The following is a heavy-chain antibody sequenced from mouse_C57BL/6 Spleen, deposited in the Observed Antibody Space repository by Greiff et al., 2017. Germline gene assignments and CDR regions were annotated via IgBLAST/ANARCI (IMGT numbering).Heavy chain of an antibody. Sequence: VQLQQSGPELVKPGASVKISCKASGYAFSSSWMNWVKQRPGKGLEWIGRIYPGDGDTNYNGKFKGKATLTADKSSSTAYMQLSSLTSEDSAVYFCASSTMVTTRYYFDDWGQGTTLTGSS. CDR2: IYPGDGDT. J-gene: IGHJ2*01. CDR3: ASSTMVTTRYYFDD. D-gene: IGHD2-2*01. V-gene: IGHV1-82*01. CDR1: GYAFSSSW.